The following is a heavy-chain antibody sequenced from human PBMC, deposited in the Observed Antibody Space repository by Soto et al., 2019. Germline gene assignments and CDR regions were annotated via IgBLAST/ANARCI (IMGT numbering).Heavy chain of an antibody. Sequence: EVQLLESGGGLVQPGGSLRLSCAASGFTFSSYAMSWVRQAPGKGLEWVSAISGSVGSTYYADSVKGRFTISRDNSNNTLYLQMNSLRAEDTAVYYCANHARDFAEYFQHWGQGTLVTVSS. CDR3: ANHARDFAEYFQH. V-gene: IGHV3-23*01. CDR2: ISGSVGST. CDR1: GFTFSSYA. D-gene: IGHD3-3*01. J-gene: IGHJ1*01.